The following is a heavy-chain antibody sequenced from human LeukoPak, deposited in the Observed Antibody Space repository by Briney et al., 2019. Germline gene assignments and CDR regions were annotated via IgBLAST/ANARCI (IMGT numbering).Heavy chain of an antibody. CDR3: ARGRYSSSWYFARFDY. Sequence: SETLSLTCAVYGGSFSGYYWSWIRQPPGKGLEWIGEINHSGSTNYNPSLKSRVTISVDTSKNQFSLKLSSVTAADTAVYYCARGRYSSSWYFARFDYWGQETLVTVSS. CDR2: INHSGST. D-gene: IGHD6-13*01. CDR1: GGSFSGYY. V-gene: IGHV4-34*01. J-gene: IGHJ4*02.